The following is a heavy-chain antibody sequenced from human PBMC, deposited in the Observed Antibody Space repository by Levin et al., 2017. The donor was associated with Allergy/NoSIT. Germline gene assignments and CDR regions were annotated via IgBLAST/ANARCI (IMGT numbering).Heavy chain of an antibody. CDR1: GASVSSNSAA. J-gene: IGHJ6*02. V-gene: IGHV6-1*01. Sequence: LRLSCAISGASVSSNSAAWNWIRQSPSRGLEWLGRTYYKSKWYNDYAVSVKSRITINPDTSKNQFSLQLNSVTPEDTAVYYCARDQRAARQKPYGMDVWGQGTTVTVSS. CDR2: TYYKSKWYN. D-gene: IGHD6-6*01. CDR3: ARDQRAARQKPYGMDV.